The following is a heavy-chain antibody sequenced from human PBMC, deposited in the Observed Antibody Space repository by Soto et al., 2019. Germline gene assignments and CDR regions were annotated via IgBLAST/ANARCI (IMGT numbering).Heavy chain of an antibody. CDR1: GDSISSYY. CDR3: AAPPRY. Sequence: SETLSLTCTVSGDSISSYYWNWIWQSPGKGLEWIGYMHDSGSTSYNPSLKSRVTISVDTSRNQFSLKLTSVTAADTAVYYCAAPPRYWGQGILVTVSS. V-gene: IGHV4-59*01. J-gene: IGHJ4*02. D-gene: IGHD6-6*01. CDR2: MHDSGST.